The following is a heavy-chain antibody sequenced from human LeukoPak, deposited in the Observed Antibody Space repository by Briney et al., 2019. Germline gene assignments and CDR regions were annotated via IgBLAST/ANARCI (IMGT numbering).Heavy chain of an antibody. J-gene: IGHJ6*03. D-gene: IGHD2-21*02. Sequence: SETLSLTCTVSGGPVSSHYWSWIRQPAEKGLEWIGRIHTSGSTNYNPSLKSRVTMSVDTSKNQFSLKLSSVTAADTAMYYCARDQGDGYYYYVDVWGKGTTVTVSS. V-gene: IGHV4-4*07. CDR1: GGPVSSHY. CDR2: IHTSGST. CDR3: ARDQGDGYYYYVDV.